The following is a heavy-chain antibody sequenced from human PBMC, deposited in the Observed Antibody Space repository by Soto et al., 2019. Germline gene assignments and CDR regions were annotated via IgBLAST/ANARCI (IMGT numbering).Heavy chain of an antibody. CDR2: IYYSGST. Sequence: QVQLQESGPGLVKPSETLSLTCTVSGGSISSYYWSWIRQPPGKGLEWIGYIYYSGSTNYNPSLKSRVTISVDTSKNQFSLKLSSVTAADPAVYYCARHFSSRPEYFQHWGQGTLVTVSS. D-gene: IGHD2-15*01. CDR1: GGSISSYY. J-gene: IGHJ1*01. V-gene: IGHV4-59*08. CDR3: ARHFSSRPEYFQH.